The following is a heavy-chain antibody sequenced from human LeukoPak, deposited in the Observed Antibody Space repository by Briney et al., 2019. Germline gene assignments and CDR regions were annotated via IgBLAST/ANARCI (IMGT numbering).Heavy chain of an antibody. Sequence: GGSLRLSCAASGFTFSSYWMSWVRQAPGKGLEWVANIKQDGSEKYYVDSVKGRFAISRDNAKNSLYLQMNSLRAEGTAVYYCARESSSLPPSDYWGQGTLVTVSS. CDR2: IKQDGSEK. V-gene: IGHV3-7*01. D-gene: IGHD1-26*01. CDR1: GFTFSSYW. J-gene: IGHJ4*02. CDR3: ARESSSLPPSDY.